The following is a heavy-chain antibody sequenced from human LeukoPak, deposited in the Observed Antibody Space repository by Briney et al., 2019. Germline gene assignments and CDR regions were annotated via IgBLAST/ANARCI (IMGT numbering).Heavy chain of an antibody. CDR1: GFTFSSYW. CDR3: ARSNQADDY. V-gene: IGHV3-74*01. D-gene: IGHD1-14*01. J-gene: IGHJ4*02. CDR2: INPGGSSI. Sequence: GGSLRLSCAASGFTFSSYWMHWARQVPGKGLVWVARINPGGSSITYADSVKGRFTISGDNAKNTLYLQMDSLRAEDTGVYYCARSNQADDYWGQGTLVTVSS.